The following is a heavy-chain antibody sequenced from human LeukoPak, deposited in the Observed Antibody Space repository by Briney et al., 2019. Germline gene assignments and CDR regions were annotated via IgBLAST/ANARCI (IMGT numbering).Heavy chain of an antibody. CDR1: GFTFSSYA. CDR3: ARVMDIVMVVAANDY. D-gene: IGHD2-15*01. CDR2: ISYDGSNK. V-gene: IGHV3-30-3*01. J-gene: IGHJ4*02. Sequence: GGSLRLSCAASGFTFSSYAMHWVRQAPGKGLEWVAVISYDGSNKYYADSVKGRFTISRDNSKNTLYLQMNSLRAEDTAVYYCARVMDIVMVVAANDYWGQGTLVTVSS.